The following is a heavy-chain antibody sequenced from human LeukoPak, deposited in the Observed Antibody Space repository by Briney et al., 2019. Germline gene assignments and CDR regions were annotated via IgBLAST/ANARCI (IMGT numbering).Heavy chain of an antibody. CDR1: GFSFSSSW. J-gene: IGHJ4*02. V-gene: IGHV3-7*01. Sequence: AGSLRLTCAATGFSFSSSWMTWIRQAPGKGPEWLANINQDGSTKNYVNAVEGRFTISRDNAKNSLYLQMNSLRAEDTAVYYCTRDFAFQQFDYWGQGTLVTVSS. CDR2: INQDGSTK. CDR3: TRDFAFQQFDY. D-gene: IGHD1/OR15-1a*01.